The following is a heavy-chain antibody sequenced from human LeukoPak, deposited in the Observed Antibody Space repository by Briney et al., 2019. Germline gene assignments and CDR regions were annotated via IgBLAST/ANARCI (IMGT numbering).Heavy chain of an antibody. Sequence: GGSLRLSCAASGFTFSSYAMSWVRQAPGKGLEWVSAISGSGGSTYYADSVKGRFTISRDNSKNTLYLQMNSLRAEDTAVYYCVPSLLWFGEFFNWFDPWGQGTLVTVSS. CDR3: VPSLLWFGEFFNWFDP. CDR2: ISGSGGST. CDR1: GFTFSSYA. J-gene: IGHJ5*02. V-gene: IGHV3-23*01. D-gene: IGHD3-10*01.